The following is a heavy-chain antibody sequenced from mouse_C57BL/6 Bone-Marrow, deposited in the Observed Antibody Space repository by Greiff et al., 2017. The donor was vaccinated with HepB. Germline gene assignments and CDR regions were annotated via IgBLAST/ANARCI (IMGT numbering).Heavy chain of an antibody. Sequence: EVKLVESGEGLVKPGGSLKLSCAASGFTFSSYAMPWVRQTPEKRLEWVAYISSGGDYIYYADTVKGRFTISRDNARNTLYLQMSRLKSEDTAMYYCTRDWGLGLRFAYWGQGTLVTVSA. J-gene: IGHJ3*01. CDR3: TRDWGLGLRFAY. CDR1: GFTFSSYA. CDR2: ISSGGDYI. D-gene: IGHD4-1*01. V-gene: IGHV5-9-1*02.